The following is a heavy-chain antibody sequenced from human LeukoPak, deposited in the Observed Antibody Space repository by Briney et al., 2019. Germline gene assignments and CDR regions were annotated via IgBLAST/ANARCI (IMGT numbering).Heavy chain of an antibody. CDR1: GYSFTSYW. V-gene: IGHV5-51*01. CDR2: FYPGDADT. D-gene: IGHD2-15*01. CDR3: AGMLGYCSGGSCYTD. Sequence: GESLKISCKGSGYSFTSYWIGWLRQMPGKGLEWMGIFYPGDADTTYSPSFQDQVTISADKSTSTAYLQASRLKASDNAMYYCAGMLGYCSGGSCYTDWGERTLVTVS. J-gene: IGHJ4*02.